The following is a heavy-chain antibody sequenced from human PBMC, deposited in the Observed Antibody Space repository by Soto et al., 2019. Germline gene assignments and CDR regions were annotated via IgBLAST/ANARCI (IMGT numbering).Heavy chain of an antibody. V-gene: IGHV3-23*01. CDR2: ISGSGGST. Sequence: GGSLRLSCAASGFTFSSYAMSWVRQAPGKGLEWVSAISGSGGSTYYADSVKGRFTISRDNSKNTLYLQINSLRAEDTAVYYCANYPNTIYVQWSGYWGQGTLVTVSS. CDR3: ANYPNTIYVQWSGY. J-gene: IGHJ4*02. D-gene: IGHD3-3*01. CDR1: GFTFSSYA.